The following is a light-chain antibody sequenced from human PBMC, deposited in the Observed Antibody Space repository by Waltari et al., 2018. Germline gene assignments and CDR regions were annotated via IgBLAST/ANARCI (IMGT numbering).Light chain of an antibody. V-gene: IGLV1-40*01. CDR3: QTYDRSLSGYV. J-gene: IGLJ1*01. CDR1: SSNIGAGYD. CDR2: DNT. Sequence: QSVLTQPPSVSGAPGQRVTISCTGSSSNIGAGYDVHWYQQLPGTAPKVLILDNTNRPSGVSDRFSGSKSGTSASLAITGLQAEDEAEYYCQTYDRSLSGYVFGTGTTVSVL.